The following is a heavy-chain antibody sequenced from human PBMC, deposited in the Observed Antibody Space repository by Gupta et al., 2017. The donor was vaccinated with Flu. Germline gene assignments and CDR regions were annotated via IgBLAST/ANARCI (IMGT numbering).Heavy chain of an antibody. CDR2: IWSDGNNK. V-gene: IGHV3-33*01. Sequence: VSQAPGKGLEWVAVIWSDGNNKFYADSVKGRFTFSRDNFKNTMSLQMNSLRVEDTAVYYCVRERGPFDGFDIWGQGTMVTVSS. CDR3: VRERGPFDGFDI. J-gene: IGHJ3*02.